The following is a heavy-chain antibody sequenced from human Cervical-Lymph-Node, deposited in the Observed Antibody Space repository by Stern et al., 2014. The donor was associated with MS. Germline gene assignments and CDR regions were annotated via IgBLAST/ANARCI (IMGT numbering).Heavy chain of an antibody. J-gene: IGHJ6*02. V-gene: IGHV1-2*02. CDR3: ASPPRRKFQSSYCLGLDV. D-gene: IGHD1-26*01. Sequence: QVQLVQSGAEVKQPGASVKVSCKASGYTFTGHYLHWVRQAPGQGLEWMGLMNPNSGGTNYAQKVQGRLTMTRDTSITTAYMELSRLTSDDTAIYYCASPPRRKFQSSYCLGLDVWGQGTTVTVSS. CDR2: MNPNSGGT. CDR1: GYTFTGHY.